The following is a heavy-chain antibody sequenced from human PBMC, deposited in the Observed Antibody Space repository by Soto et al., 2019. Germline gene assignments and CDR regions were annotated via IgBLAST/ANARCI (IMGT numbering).Heavy chain of an antibody. J-gene: IGHJ3*02. V-gene: IGHV4-31*03. Sequence: PSETLSLTCSVSGGSIRSDGYYWSWIRQHPGRGLEWIGHIYDSESTYYNPSLKSRVTMSVDTSKNQFSLKLSSVTAADTAVYYCARARIDYNPLDAFDIWGQGTMVTVS. D-gene: IGHD3-10*01. CDR1: GGSIRSDGYY. CDR3: ARARIDYNPLDAFDI. CDR2: IYDSEST.